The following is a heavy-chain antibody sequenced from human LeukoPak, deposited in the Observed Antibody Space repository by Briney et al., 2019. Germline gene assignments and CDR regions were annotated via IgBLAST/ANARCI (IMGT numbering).Heavy chain of an antibody. Sequence: SQTLSLTCTVSGGSISSGSYYWSWIRQPAGKGLEWIGRIYTSGSTNYNPSLKSRVTISVDTSKNQFSLKLSSVTAADTAVYYCARESMRGAFDIWGQGTMVTVSS. J-gene: IGHJ3*02. CDR1: GGSISSGSYY. CDR3: ARESMRGAFDI. CDR2: IYTSGST. V-gene: IGHV4-61*02.